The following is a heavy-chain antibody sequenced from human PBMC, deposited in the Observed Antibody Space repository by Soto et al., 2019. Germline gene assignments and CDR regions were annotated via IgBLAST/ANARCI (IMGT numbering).Heavy chain of an antibody. CDR1: GYTFTGYY. CDR3: ARDSEVCTNGVCYDFDY. V-gene: IGHV1-2*04. J-gene: IGHJ4*02. D-gene: IGHD2-8*01. Sequence: ASVKVSCKASGYTFTGYYMHWVRQAPGQGLEWMGWINPNSGGTNYAQKFQGWVTMTRDTSISTAYMELSRLRSDDTAVYYCARDSEVCTNGVCYDFDYWGQGTLVTVSS. CDR2: INPNSGGT.